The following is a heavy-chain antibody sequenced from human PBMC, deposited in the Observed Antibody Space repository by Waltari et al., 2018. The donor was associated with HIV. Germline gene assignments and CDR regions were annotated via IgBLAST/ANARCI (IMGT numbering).Heavy chain of an antibody. CDR3: ARDSPGDYYDSSGYYDY. D-gene: IGHD3-22*01. CDR1: GFTFSIYW. CDR2: INSDGSST. V-gene: IGHV3-74*01. J-gene: IGHJ4*02. Sequence: EVQLVESGGGLVQPGGSLRLSCAASGFTFSIYWMHWVRQAPGKGLVWVSRINSDGSSTSYADSVKGRFTISRDNAKNTLYLQMNSLRAEDTAVYYCARDSPGDYYDSSGYYDYWGQGTLVTVSS.